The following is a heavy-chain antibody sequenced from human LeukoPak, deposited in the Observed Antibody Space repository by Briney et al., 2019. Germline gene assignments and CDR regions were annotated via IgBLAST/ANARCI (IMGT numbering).Heavy chain of an antibody. CDR2: IYHSGST. J-gene: IGHJ3*02. CDR1: GGSISSGGYS. V-gene: IGHV4-30-2*01. CDR3: ARETRYSGSYRAFDI. D-gene: IGHD1-26*01. Sequence: PSQTLSLTCAVSGGSISSGGYSWSWIRQPPGKGLEWIGYIYHSGSTYYNPSLKSRVTISVDRSKNQFSLKLSSVTAADTAVYYCARETRYSGSYRAFDIWGQGTMVTVSS.